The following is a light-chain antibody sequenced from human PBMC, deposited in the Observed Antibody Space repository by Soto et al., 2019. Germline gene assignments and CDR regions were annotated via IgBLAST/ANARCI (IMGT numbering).Light chain of an antibody. CDR1: SSDVGGYNY. CDR3: SSYADSTSV. CDR2: AVT. Sequence: QSALTQPPSASGFPEQPVTISCTGTSSDVGGYNYVSWYQQHPGKAPKLMIYAVTKRPSGVPDRFSGSKSGNTASLTVSGLQSEYESDYYFSSYADSTSVFGGVTNVTVL. J-gene: IGLJ3*02. V-gene: IGLV2-8*01.